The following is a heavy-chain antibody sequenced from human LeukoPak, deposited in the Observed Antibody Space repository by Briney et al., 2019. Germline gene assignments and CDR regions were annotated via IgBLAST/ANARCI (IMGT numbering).Heavy chain of an antibody. J-gene: IGHJ6*03. CDR2: IYYSGST. Sequence: SETLSLTCTVSGGTISSSSYYWGWIRQPPGKGLEWIGSIYYSGSTYYNPSLKSRVTISVDTSKNQFSLKLSSVTAADTAVYYCARLNYYYYYMDVWGKGTTVTVSS. V-gene: IGHV4-39*01. CDR3: ARLNYYYYYMDV. CDR1: GGTISSSSYY.